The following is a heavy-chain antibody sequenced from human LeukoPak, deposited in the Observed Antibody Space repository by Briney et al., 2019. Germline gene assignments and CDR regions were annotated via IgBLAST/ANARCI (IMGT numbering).Heavy chain of an antibody. Sequence: PGGSLRLSCAASGFSFNTYAIHWVRQAPGPGLEWVALIWHDGSHKFYSNSARGQFTISRDNSKNTVSLQMNNLRPEDTAVYYCAGEIFGSGSYPVFWGQGTLVTVSS. D-gene: IGHD3-10*01. J-gene: IGHJ4*02. V-gene: IGHV3-33*01. CDR3: AGEIFGSGSYPVF. CDR2: IWHDGSHK. CDR1: GFSFNTYA.